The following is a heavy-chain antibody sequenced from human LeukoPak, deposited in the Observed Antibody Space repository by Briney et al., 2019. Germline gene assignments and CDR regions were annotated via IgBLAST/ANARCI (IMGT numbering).Heavy chain of an antibody. V-gene: IGHV4-59*08. Sequence: PSETLSLTCTVSGGSIRSYYWSWIRQPPGKGLEWIGYIYYSGSTNYSPSLKSRVTISVDTSKNQFSLKLSSVTAADTAVYYCARSLADWYFDLWGRGTLVTVSS. D-gene: IGHD2-15*01. J-gene: IGHJ2*01. CDR1: GGSIRSYY. CDR2: IYYSGST. CDR3: ARSLADWYFDL.